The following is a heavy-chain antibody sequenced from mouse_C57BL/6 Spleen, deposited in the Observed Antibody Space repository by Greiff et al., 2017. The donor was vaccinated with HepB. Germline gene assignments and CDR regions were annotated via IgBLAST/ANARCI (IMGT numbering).Heavy chain of an antibody. CDR3: ARGGDARDWYFDV. CDR2: IYPRSGNT. J-gene: IGHJ1*03. V-gene: IGHV1-81*01. Sequence: QVQLQQSGAELARPGASVKLSCKASGYTFTSYGISWVKQRTGQGLEWIGEIYPRSGNTYYNEKFKGKATLTADKSSSTAYMELRSLTSEDSAVYFCARGGDARDWYFDVWGTGTTVTVSS. CDR1: GYTFTSYG.